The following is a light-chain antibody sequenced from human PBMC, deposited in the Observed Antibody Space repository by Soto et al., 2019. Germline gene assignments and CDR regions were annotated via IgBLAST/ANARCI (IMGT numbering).Light chain of an antibody. CDR1: SSNIGSNY. V-gene: IGLV1-47*01. J-gene: IGLJ1*01. Sequence: QSVLTQPPSASGTPGQRVTISCSGSSSNIGSNYVYWYQQLPGTAPKLLIYRNNQRPSGVPDRFSGSKSGTSASLASSGLRSEDEADYYCAAWDDSLSGRVFGTGTKLTVL. CDR2: RNN. CDR3: AAWDDSLSGRV.